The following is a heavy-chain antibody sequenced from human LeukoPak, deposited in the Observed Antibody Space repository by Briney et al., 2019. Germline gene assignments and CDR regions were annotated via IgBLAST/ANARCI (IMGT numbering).Heavy chain of an antibody. CDR1: GFTFDDYA. Sequence: GGSLRLSCAASGFTFDDYAMHWVRQAPGKGLEWVSGIIWDSRSIGSADSVKGRFTISRDNAKNSLYLQMNSLRAEDTALYYCAKDKHDISTGYQSDWGQGTLVTVSS. CDR2: IIWDSRSI. D-gene: IGHD3-9*01. V-gene: IGHV3-9*01. CDR3: AKDKHDISTGYQSD. J-gene: IGHJ4*02.